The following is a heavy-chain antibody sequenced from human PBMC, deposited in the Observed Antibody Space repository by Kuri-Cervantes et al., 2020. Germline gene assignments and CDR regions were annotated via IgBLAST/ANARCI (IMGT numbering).Heavy chain of an antibody. D-gene: IGHD2-8*01. Sequence: GGSLRLSCAASGFTLSTYTMTWVRQAPGTGLEWVSYISRDSDSMYYADSVKGRFTISRDNSKNTLYLQMNSLRAEDTAVYYCARDSPMAWYFDLWGRGTLVTVSS. CDR2: ISRDSDSM. J-gene: IGHJ2*01. CDR1: GFTLSTYT. CDR3: ARDSPMAWYFDL. V-gene: IGHV3-48*01.